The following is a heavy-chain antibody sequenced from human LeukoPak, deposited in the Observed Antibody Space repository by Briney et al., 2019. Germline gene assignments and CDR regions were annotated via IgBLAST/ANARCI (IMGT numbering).Heavy chain of an antibody. CDR3: ARGVIAVAGTKNYYYYYYMDV. D-gene: IGHD6-19*01. Sequence: ASVKVSCKASGYTFTSYYMHWVRQAPGQGLEWMGIINPSGGSTSYAQKFQGRVTMTRNTSISTAYMELSSLRSEDTAVYYCARGVIAVAGTKNYYYYYYMDVWGKGTTVTISS. CDR1: GYTFTSYY. V-gene: IGHV1-46*01. CDR2: INPSGGST. J-gene: IGHJ6*03.